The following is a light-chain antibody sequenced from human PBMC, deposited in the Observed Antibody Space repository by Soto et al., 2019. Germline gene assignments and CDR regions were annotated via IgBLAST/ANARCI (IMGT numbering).Light chain of an antibody. CDR2: EVS. CDR1: SSDVGKYDY. CDR3: SSYTSSNTLV. V-gene: IGLV2-8*01. Sequence: QSALTQPPSASGSPGQSVTISCTGTSSDVGKYDYVSWFQHHPGKAPKLIIYEVSKRPSGVPDRFSGSKSGSTASLTVSGLQAEDEADYYCSSYTSSNTLVFGTGTKVTVL. J-gene: IGLJ1*01.